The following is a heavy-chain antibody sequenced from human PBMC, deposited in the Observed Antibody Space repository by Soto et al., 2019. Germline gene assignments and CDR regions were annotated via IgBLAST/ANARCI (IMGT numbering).Heavy chain of an antibody. CDR1: GGSFSGYY. CDR3: ARGSRVARPLFYYYYYMDV. V-gene: IGHV4-34*01. CDR2: INHSGST. Sequence: SETLSLTCAVYGGSFSGYYWSWIRQPPGKGLEWIGEINHSGSTNYNPSLKSRVTISVDTSKNQFSLKLSSVTAADTAVYYCARGSRVARPLFYYYYYMDVWGKGTTVTVSS. J-gene: IGHJ6*03. D-gene: IGHD6-6*01.